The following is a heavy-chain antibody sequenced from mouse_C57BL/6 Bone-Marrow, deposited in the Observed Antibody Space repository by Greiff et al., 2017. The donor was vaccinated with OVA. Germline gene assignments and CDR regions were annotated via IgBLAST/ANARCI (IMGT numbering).Heavy chain of an antibody. V-gene: IGHV5-16*01. J-gene: IGHJ4*01. CDR2: INYDGSST. CDR1: GFTFSDYY. Sequence: EVQLVESEGGLVQPGSSMKLSCTASGFTFSDYYMAWVRQVPEKGLEWVANINYDGSSTYYLDSLKSRFIISRDNAKNILYLQMSSLKSEDTATYYCARMVAYAMDYWGQGTSVTVSS. CDR3: ARMVAYAMDY. D-gene: IGHD1-1*02.